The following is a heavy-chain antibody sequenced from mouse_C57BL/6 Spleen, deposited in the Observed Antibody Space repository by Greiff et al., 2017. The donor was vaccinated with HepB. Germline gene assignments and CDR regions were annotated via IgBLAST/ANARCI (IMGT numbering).Heavy chain of an antibody. CDR3: ARELGLYYFDY. CDR2: INYDGSST. V-gene: IGHV5-16*01. D-gene: IGHD4-1*01. J-gene: IGHJ2*01. Sequence: EVNLVESEGGLVQPGSSMKLSCTASGFTFSDYYMAWVRQVPEKGLEWVANINYDGSSTYYLDSLKSRFIISRDNAKNILYLQMSSLKSEDTATYYCARELGLYYFDYWGQGTTLTVSS. CDR1: GFTFSDYY.